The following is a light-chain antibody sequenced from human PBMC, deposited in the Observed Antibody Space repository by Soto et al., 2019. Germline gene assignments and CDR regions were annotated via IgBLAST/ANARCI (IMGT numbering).Light chain of an antibody. CDR3: QQYETFSGT. CDR1: QSVSGW. CDR2: DAS. Sequence: DIQMTQSPWALSASVGGTVTVTCRASQSVSGWLAWYQQKPGEAPKLLIYDASALPRGVPSRFSGSGSGAKFTLTIASLQPDDFATYYCQQYETFSGTFGPGTKVDI. J-gene: IGKJ1*01. V-gene: IGKV1-5*01.